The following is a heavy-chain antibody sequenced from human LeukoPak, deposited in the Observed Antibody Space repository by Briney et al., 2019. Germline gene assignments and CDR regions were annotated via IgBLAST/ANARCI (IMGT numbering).Heavy chain of an antibody. CDR2: ISAYNGNT. J-gene: IGHJ4*02. D-gene: IGHD5-24*01. CDR3: ARVEMXXXGQXGVXDY. Sequence: ASVKVSCKASGYTFTSYGISWVRQAPGQGLEWMGGISAYNGNTNYAQKLQGRVTMTTDTSTSTAYMELSSLRSDDTAVYYCARVEMXXXGQXGVXDYXGQGTLVTVXS. V-gene: IGHV1-18*01. CDR1: GYTFTSYG.